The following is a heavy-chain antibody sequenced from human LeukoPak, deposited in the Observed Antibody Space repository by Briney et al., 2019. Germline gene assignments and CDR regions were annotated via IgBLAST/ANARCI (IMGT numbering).Heavy chain of an antibody. CDR1: GYTFTSYD. D-gene: IGHD6-6*01. CDR2: MTPNSGNT. J-gene: IGHJ4*02. V-gene: IGHV1-8*01. CDR3: ARVGGRIAARRGTFDY. Sequence: ASVKVSCKASGYTFTSYDINWVRRATGQGLEWRGWMTPNSGNTGYAQKFQGRVTMTRNTSISTAYMELSSLRSEDTAVYYCARVGGRIAARRGTFDYWGQGTLVTVSS.